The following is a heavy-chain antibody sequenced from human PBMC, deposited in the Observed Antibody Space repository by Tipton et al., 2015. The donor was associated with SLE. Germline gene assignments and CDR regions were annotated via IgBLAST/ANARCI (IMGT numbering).Heavy chain of an antibody. J-gene: IGHJ4*02. Sequence: TLSLTCTVSGGSISSSSYYWGWFRQPPGKGLEWIGYIYYSGSTNYNPSLKSRVTISVDTSKNQFSLKLSSVTAADTAVYYCAGGFGLDYFDYWGQGTLVTVSS. CDR3: AGGFGLDYFDY. V-gene: IGHV4-61*05. CDR1: GGSISSSSYY. D-gene: IGHD3/OR15-3a*01. CDR2: IYYSGST.